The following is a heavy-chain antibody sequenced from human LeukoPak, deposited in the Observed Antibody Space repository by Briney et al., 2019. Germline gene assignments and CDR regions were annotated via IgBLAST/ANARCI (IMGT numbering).Heavy chain of an antibody. CDR2: INHSGST. V-gene: IGHV4-34*01. CDR1: GGSFSGYF. J-gene: IGHJ4*02. Sequence: SETLSLTCAVYGGSFSGYFWSWIRPPPGKGLEWIGEINHSGSTNYNPSLKSRVTISVDTSKNQFSLKVSSVTAADTAVYYCARGGCSSTSCYYDYWGQGTLVTVSS. CDR3: ARGGCSSTSCYYDY. D-gene: IGHD2-2*01.